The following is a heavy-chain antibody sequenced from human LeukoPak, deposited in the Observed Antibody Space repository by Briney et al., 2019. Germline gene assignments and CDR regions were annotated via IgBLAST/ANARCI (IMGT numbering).Heavy chain of an antibody. CDR2: IYASGSD. V-gene: IGHV4-61*02. CDR3: ARGGGGTTSLNY. D-gene: IGHD2-2*01. J-gene: IGHJ4*02. Sequence: PSQTLSLTCTVSGGSMSSGNYYWTWIRQPAGKGLEWIGRIYASGSDNYNPSLKSRVTISVDTSKNQVSLKLSSVTAADTAMYYCARGGGGTTSLNYWGPGTQVTVSS. CDR1: GGSMSSGNYY.